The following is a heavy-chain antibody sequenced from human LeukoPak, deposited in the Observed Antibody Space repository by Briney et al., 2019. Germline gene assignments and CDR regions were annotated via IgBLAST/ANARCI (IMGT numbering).Heavy chain of an antibody. J-gene: IGHJ4*02. D-gene: IGHD1-26*01. CDR3: ARDPSGSFVYYFGY. CDR2: IIPIFGTA. Sequence: ASVNVSCKDSGGTFSSYAISWVRQAPGQGLEWMGGIIPIFGTASYAQKFQRRVTITADESTSTAYMELSSLRSEDTAVYYCARDPSGSFVYYFGYWGQGTLVTVSS. CDR1: GGTFSSYA. V-gene: IGHV1-69*13.